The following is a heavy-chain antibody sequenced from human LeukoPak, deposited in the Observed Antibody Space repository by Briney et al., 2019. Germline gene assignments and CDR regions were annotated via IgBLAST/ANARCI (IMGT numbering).Heavy chain of an antibody. Sequence: PGGSLRLSCAASGFTFSSYWMHWVRQAPGKGLVWVSRINSDGRSTSYPDYVKGRFTISRDNAKNTLYLQMNSLRAEDTAVYYCVRDVWGDRDSYFDYWGQGTLVTVSS. CDR2: INSDGRST. J-gene: IGHJ4*02. V-gene: IGHV3-74*01. CDR3: VRDVWGDRDSYFDY. CDR1: GFTFSSYW. D-gene: IGHD2-21*01.